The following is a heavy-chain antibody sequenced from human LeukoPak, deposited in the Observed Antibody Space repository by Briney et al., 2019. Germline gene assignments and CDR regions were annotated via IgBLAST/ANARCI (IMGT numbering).Heavy chain of an antibody. CDR3: AKDSVGGYGTLPGAFDI. J-gene: IGHJ3*02. D-gene: IGHD4-17*01. CDR1: GFTFSSYA. CDR2: NSGTGRST. V-gene: IGHV3-23*01. Sequence: GGSLRLSCAASGFTFSSYAMSWVRQAPGKGLEWVSGNSGTGRSTYYADSVEGRFTISRDNSKNTLYLQMNSLRAEDTAVYYCAKDSVGGYGTLPGAFDIWGQGTMVTVSS.